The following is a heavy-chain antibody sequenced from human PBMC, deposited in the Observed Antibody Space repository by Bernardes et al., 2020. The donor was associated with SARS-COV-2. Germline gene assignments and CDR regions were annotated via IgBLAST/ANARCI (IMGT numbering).Heavy chain of an antibody. J-gene: IGHJ2*01. D-gene: IGHD5-12*01. CDR1: GYTFTGYY. CDR3: ARGGMGGYVLDL. CDR2: INPSTGVT. Sequence: ASVKVSCKASGYTFTGYYMYWVRQAPGQGPECMGRINPSTGVTHFAQKFQGRITMTRDTSVRTAFMELRRLTSDDTALYFCARGGMGGYVLDLWGRGTLVTVSS. V-gene: IGHV1-2*06.